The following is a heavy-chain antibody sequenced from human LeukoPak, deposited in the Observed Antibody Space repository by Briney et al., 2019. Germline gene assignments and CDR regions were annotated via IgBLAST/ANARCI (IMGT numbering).Heavy chain of an antibody. Sequence: GSVRVSCKASGYTFTSYLISWVRQVPGQGPEWMGWISGHNGNTDYAQKFKDRVTLTTDTSTSTAYMELRSLTSDDTAVYYCARIWAEFQWVCDFWGQGTLVTVST. CDR3: ARIWAEFQWVCDF. CDR2: ISGHNGNT. D-gene: IGHD3-22*01. J-gene: IGHJ4*02. V-gene: IGHV1-18*01. CDR1: GYTFTSYL.